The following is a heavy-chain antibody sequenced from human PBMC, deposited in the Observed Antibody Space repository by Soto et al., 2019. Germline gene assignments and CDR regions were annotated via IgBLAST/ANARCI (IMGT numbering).Heavy chain of an antibody. V-gene: IGHV4-39*01. CDR2: IYYSGST. Sequence: QLRLQESGPGLVKSSETLSLTCTVSGGSVRSSTYYWGWIRQSPGKGLEWIGSIYYSGSTHNNPSLKSRVTMSVDTYTNRFSLKLMSVTAADTAIYYCTRHEGGAAADRPLDYWGQGTLVTVSS. CDR3: TRHEGGAAADRPLDY. J-gene: IGHJ4*02. D-gene: IGHD6-13*01. CDR1: GGSVRSSTYY.